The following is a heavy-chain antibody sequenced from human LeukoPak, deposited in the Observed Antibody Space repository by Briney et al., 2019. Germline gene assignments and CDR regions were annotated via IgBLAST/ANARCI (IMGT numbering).Heavy chain of an antibody. CDR3: ARSYKYCSGGSCYRGYYYYMDV. J-gene: IGHJ6*03. V-gene: IGHV4-30-4*07. D-gene: IGHD2-15*01. CDR1: GGSISSGGYS. CDR2: IYYSGST. Sequence: SETLSLTCAVSGGSISSGGYSWSWIRQPPGKGLEWIGYIYYSGSTYYNPSLKSRVTISVDTSKNQFSLKLSSVTAADTAVYYCARSYKYCSGGSCYRGYYYYMDVWGKGTTVTVSS.